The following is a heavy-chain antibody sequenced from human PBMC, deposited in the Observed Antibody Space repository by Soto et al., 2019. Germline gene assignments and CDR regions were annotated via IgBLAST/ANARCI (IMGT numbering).Heavy chain of an antibody. V-gene: IGHV5-51*01. Sequence: PGESLKISCKGSGYSFTSYWIGWVRQMPGKGLEWMGIIYPGDSDTRYSPSFQGQVTISADKSIGTAYLQWSRLKASDTAMYYCARHSSYYDSSGYYYESAYYGMDVWGQGTTVTVSS. J-gene: IGHJ6*02. CDR2: IYPGDSDT. CDR3: ARHSSYYDSSGYYYESAYYGMDV. D-gene: IGHD3-22*01. CDR1: GYSFTSYW.